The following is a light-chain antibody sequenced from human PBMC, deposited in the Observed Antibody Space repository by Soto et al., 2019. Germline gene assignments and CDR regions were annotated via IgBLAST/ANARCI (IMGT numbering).Light chain of an antibody. CDR2: GNT. V-gene: IGLV1-40*01. CDR1: SSNIGTGSD. Sequence: VLTQPPSVSGAPGQRVTISCTGSSSNIGTGSDVHWYQHLPGTAPKLLIYGNTNRPSGVPDRFSASKSGTSASLAITGLQAEDEADYYCQSYDSSLSGYVFGTGTKVTVL. J-gene: IGLJ1*01. CDR3: QSYDSSLSGYV.